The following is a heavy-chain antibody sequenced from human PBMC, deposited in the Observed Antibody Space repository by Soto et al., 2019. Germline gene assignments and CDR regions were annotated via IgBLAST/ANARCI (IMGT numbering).Heavy chain of an antibody. Sequence: GGSLRLSCTASGFTFSSYAMSWVRQAPGKWLEWVSIISGSAGRTYYADSVKGRFTVSRDNSKNTLYLQMNSLRAEDTAVYYCAKVTSARVFYFGLDVWGQGTTVNVSS. D-gene: IGHD2-2*01. CDR2: ISGSAGRT. V-gene: IGHV3-23*01. CDR3: AKVTSARVFYFGLDV. J-gene: IGHJ6*02. CDR1: GFTFSSYA.